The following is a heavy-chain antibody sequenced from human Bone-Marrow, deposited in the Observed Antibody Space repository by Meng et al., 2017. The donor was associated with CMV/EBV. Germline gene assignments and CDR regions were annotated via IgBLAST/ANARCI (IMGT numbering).Heavy chain of an antibody. CDR2: IIPILGIE. CDR1: CTSYP. D-gene: IGHD6-6*01. Sequence: CTSYPISGVRQAPGQGLEWMGRIIPILGIENYAQKFQGRVTITADKSTSTAYMELSSLRSEDTAVYYCARDPRSWGSSSSGLLFDYWGQGTLVTVSS. CDR3: ARDPRSWGSSSSGLLFDY. V-gene: IGHV1-69*04. J-gene: IGHJ4*02.